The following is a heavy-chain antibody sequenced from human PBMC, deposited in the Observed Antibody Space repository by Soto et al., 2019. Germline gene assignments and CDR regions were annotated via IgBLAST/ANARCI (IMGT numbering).Heavy chain of an antibody. D-gene: IGHD5-12*01. Sequence: EVQLVESGGGLVKPGGSLRLSCAASGFTFSSYSMNWVRQAPGKGLEWVSSISSSSSYIYYADSVKGRLTISRDNAKNSLYLQMNSLRAEDTAVYYCARGYSGYEKGGFDYWGQGTLVTVSS. J-gene: IGHJ4*02. CDR1: GFTFSSYS. CDR3: ARGYSGYEKGGFDY. V-gene: IGHV3-21*01. CDR2: ISSSSSYI.